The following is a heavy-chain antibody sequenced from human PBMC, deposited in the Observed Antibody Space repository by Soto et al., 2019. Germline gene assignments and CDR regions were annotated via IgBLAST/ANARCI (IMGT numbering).Heavy chain of an antibody. V-gene: IGHV3-30*18. D-gene: IGHD3-10*01. CDR3: AKGKSVLLWFGTQHYGMDV. Sequence: PGGSLRLSCAASGFTFSSYGMHWVRQAPGKGLEWVAVISYDGSNKYYADSVKGRFTISRDNSKNTLYLQMNSLRAEDTAVYYCAKGKSVLLWFGTQHYGMDVWGQGTTVTVSS. J-gene: IGHJ6*02. CDR2: ISYDGSNK. CDR1: GFTFSSYG.